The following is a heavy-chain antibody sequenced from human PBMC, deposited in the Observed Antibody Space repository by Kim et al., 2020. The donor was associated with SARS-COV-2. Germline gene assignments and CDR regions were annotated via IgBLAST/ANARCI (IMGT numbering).Heavy chain of an antibody. CDR3: TSYSNYIFSYYYYIDV. D-gene: IGHD4-4*01. V-gene: IGHV3-49*04. CDR2: IRTSVFGGTT. CDR1: GFSFGDYA. Sequence: GGSLRLSCTGSGFSFGDYAMSWVRQAPGKGLEWVGFIRTSVFGGTTEYAACMKGRFTNSKDDSKSIPYLQMNSLKTEDTAIYYCTSYSNYIFSYYYYIDVWGKGTTVTVSS. J-gene: IGHJ6*03.